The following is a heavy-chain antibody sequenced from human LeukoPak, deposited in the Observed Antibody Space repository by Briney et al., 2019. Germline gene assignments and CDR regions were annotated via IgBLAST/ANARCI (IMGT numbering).Heavy chain of an antibody. V-gene: IGHV1-3*01. Sequence: ASVKVSCKASGYTFTEYAMHWVRLAPGHGLVWMGWINADSGNTESSQRFQGRLSITWDTSATTAYMELSSLTSEDTAVYYCARGGPNRSGWTLDYWGPGTLVTVSS. CDR2: INADSGNT. D-gene: IGHD6-19*01. CDR3: ARGGPNRSGWTLDY. J-gene: IGHJ4*02. CDR1: GYTFTEYA.